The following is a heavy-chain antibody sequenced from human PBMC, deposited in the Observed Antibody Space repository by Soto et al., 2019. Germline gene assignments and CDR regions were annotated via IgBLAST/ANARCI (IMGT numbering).Heavy chain of an antibody. D-gene: IGHD1-1*01. V-gene: IGHV1-58*02. CDR3: AAEGTGTPGFDY. Sequence: ASVKVSCKASGFTFTSSAMQWVRQARGQRLEWIGWIVVGSGNTNYAQKFQERVTITRDMSTSTAYMELSSLRSEDTAVYYCAAEGTGTPGFDYWGQGTLVTVSS. CDR1: GFTFTSSA. J-gene: IGHJ4*02. CDR2: IVVGSGNT.